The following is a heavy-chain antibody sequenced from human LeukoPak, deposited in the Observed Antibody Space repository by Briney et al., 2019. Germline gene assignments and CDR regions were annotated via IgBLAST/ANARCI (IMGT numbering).Heavy chain of an antibody. D-gene: IGHD3-10*01. CDR1: GGTFSSYA. J-gene: IGHJ4*02. CDR3: ARFHHYYGSGSFDY. CDR2: IVPIFGTA. Sequence: SVKVSCKASGGTFSSYAISWVRQAPGQGLEWMGRIVPIFGTANYAQKFQGRVTITTDESTSTAYMELSSLRSEDTAVYYCARFHHYYGSGSFDYWGQGTLVTVSS. V-gene: IGHV1-69*05.